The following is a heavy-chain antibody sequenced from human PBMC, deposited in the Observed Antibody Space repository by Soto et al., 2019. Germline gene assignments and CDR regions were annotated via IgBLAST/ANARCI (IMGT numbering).Heavy chain of an antibody. CDR2: IYPGDSDT. CDR1: GYSFTSYW. CDR3: ARHGHDYYGSGSYYNIPGYYYYYGMDV. J-gene: IGHJ6*02. V-gene: IGHV5-51*01. D-gene: IGHD3-10*01. Sequence: PGESLKISCKGSGYSFTSYWIGWVRQMPGKGLEWMGIIYPGDSDTRYSPSFQGQVTISADKSISTAYLQWSSLKASDTAMYYCARHGHDYYGSGSYYNIPGYYYYYGMDVWGQGTTVTVSS.